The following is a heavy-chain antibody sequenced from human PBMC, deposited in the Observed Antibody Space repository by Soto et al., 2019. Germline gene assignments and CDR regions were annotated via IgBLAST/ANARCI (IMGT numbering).Heavy chain of an antibody. V-gene: IGHV1-69*01. CDR2: IIPIFGTA. Sequence: QVQLVQSGAEVKKPGSSVKVSCKASGGTFSSYAISWVRQAPGQGLEWRGGIIPIFGTANYAQKFQGRVTITADESTSTDYMELSSLRSEDTAVYYCARVNAAGRWVTGYNWFDPWGQGTLVTVSS. J-gene: IGHJ5*02. CDR3: ARVNAAGRWVTGYNWFDP. CDR1: GGTFSSYA. D-gene: IGHD1-1*01.